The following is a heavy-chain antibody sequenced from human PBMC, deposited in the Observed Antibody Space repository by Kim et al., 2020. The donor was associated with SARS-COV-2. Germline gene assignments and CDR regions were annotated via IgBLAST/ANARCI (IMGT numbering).Heavy chain of an antibody. V-gene: IGHV4-59*01. D-gene: IGHD4-4*01. Sequence: NPTIKQRVTISVDTSKNQFSLKLSSVTAADTAVYYCARDFGYNNYFFDYWGQGTLVTVSS. CDR3: ARDFGYNNYFFDY. J-gene: IGHJ4*02.